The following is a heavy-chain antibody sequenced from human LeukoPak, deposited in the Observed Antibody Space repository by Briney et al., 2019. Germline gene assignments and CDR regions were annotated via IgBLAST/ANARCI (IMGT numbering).Heavy chain of an antibody. J-gene: IGHJ4*02. CDR3: ARDAGFGYYDSSGYYHDY. D-gene: IGHD3-22*01. Sequence: QPGGSLRLSCAASGFTFSSYWMHWVRQAPGKGLVWVSRINSDGSSTSYADSVKGRFTISRDNAKNTLYLQMNSLRAEDTAVYYCARDAGFGYYDSSGYYHDYWGQGTLVTVSS. CDR2: INSDGSST. CDR1: GFTFSSYW. V-gene: IGHV3-74*01.